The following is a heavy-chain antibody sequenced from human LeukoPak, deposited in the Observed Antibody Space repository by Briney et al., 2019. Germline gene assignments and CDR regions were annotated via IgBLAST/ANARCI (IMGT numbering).Heavy chain of an antibody. Sequence: SETLSPTCTVSGASISRYYWSWIRQPPGKGLEWIGYIYYSGSTSYNPSLKSRLTISVDTSLNQFSLKLNSVTAADTAVYYCARYCSGGDCYSKALDYWGQGILVTVSS. CDR1: GASISRYY. D-gene: IGHD2-15*01. V-gene: IGHV4-59*01. CDR2: IYYSGST. CDR3: ARYCSGGDCYSKALDY. J-gene: IGHJ4*02.